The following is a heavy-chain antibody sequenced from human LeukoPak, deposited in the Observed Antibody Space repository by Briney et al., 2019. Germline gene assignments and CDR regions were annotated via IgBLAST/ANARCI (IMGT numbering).Heavy chain of an antibody. V-gene: IGHV3-53*01. CDR3: ARGGDIVGATRSAFDL. D-gene: IGHD1-26*01. Sequence: GGSLRLSCAASGFTVSSNYMSWVRQAPGEGLEWVSVIASGGTTYYADSVKGRFTISRDNSKNTLYLQMNDLRAEDTAVFYCARGGDIVGATRSAFDLWGQGTMVTVSS. J-gene: IGHJ3*01. CDR1: GFTVSSNY. CDR2: IASGGTT.